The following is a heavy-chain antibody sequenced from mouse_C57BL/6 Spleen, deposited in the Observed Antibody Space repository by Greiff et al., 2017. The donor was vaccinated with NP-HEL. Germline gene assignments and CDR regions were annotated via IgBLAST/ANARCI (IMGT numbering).Heavy chain of an antibody. V-gene: IGHV1-72*01. CDR3: ASPASIYYYGRAAWFAY. CDR1: GYTFTSYW. D-gene: IGHD1-1*01. CDR2: IDPNSGGT. Sequence: QVQLQQPGAELVKPGASVKLSCKASGYTFTSYWMHWVKQRPGRGLEWIGRIDPNSGGTKYNEKFKSKATLTVDKPSSTAYMQLSSLTSEDSAVYYCASPASIYYYGRAAWFAYWGQGTLVTVSA. J-gene: IGHJ3*01.